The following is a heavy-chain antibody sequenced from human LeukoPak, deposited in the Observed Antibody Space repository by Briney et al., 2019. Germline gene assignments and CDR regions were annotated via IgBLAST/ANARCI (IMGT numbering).Heavy chain of an antibody. Sequence: SETLSLTCTVSGGSISSSSYYWGWIRQPPGKGLEWIGSIYYSGSTYYNPSLKSRVTISVDTSKNQFSLKLSSVTAADTAVYYCARRRVDTAMGDAFDIWGQGTMVTVSS. CDR1: GGSISSSSYY. V-gene: IGHV4-39*01. CDR3: ARRRVDTAMGDAFDI. D-gene: IGHD5-18*01. J-gene: IGHJ3*02. CDR2: IYYSGST.